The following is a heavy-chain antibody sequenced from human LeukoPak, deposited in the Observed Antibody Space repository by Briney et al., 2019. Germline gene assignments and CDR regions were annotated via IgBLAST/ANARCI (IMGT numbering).Heavy chain of an antibody. CDR3: ARAGMVRGVTGFDP. D-gene: IGHD3-10*01. V-gene: IGHV4-4*07. CDR2: IYTSGST. CDR1: GGSISSYY. J-gene: IGHJ5*02. Sequence: SETLSLTCTVSGGSISSYYWSWIRQPAGKGLEWIGRIYTSGSTNYNPSLKSRVTISVDTSKNQFSLKLSSVTAADTAVYYCARAGMVRGVTGFDPWGQGTLVTVSS.